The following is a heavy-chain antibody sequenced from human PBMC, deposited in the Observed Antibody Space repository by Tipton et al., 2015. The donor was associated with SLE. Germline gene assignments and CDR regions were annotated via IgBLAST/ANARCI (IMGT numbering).Heavy chain of an antibody. CDR2: INHSGRS. CDR3: ARALRGYFYGSASDATVHYMDV. J-gene: IGHJ6*03. D-gene: IGHD3-10*01. V-gene: IGHV4-34*01. CDR1: DGSFSSYS. Sequence: TLSLTCAVYDGSFSSYSWNWIRQPPGKGLEWFGEINHSGRSNYNPSLKSRLTLSIDPSKDQFSLKLGSVTAADTAVYYCARALRGYFYGSASDATVHYMDVWGKGTTVTVSS.